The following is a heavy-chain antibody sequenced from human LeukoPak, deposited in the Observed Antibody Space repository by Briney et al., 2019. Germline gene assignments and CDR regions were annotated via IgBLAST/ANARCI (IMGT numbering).Heavy chain of an antibody. CDR3: ARDTPGYGMDV. Sequence: GSLRLSCAASGFTVSSNYMSWVRQAPGKGLEWVSVIYSGGSTYYADSVKGRFTISRDNSKNTLYLQMNSLRAEDTAVYYCARDTPGYGMDVWGQGTTVTVSS. J-gene: IGHJ6*02. CDR2: IYSGGST. V-gene: IGHV3-66*01. CDR1: GFTVSSNY.